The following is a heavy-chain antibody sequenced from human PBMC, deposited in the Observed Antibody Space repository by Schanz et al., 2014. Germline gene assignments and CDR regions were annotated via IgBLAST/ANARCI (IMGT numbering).Heavy chain of an antibody. Sequence: QVQLVESGGGVVQPGRSLRLSCVASGFTFSSYAMHWVRQAPGKGLEWVAVISFDGNNKHYADSVKGRFTISRDSSKNTLYLQMNSLRGDDTAVYYCARGRARQLVHWFDPWGQGTLVTVSS. CDR3: ARGRARQLVHWFDP. CDR2: ISFDGNNK. V-gene: IGHV3-30*04. D-gene: IGHD6-13*01. CDR1: GFTFSSYA. J-gene: IGHJ5*02.